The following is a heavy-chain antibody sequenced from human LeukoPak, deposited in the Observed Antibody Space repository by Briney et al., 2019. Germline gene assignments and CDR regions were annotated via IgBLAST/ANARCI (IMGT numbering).Heavy chain of an antibody. J-gene: IGHJ3*02. D-gene: IGHD1-14*01. CDR2: IGAAGAHT. CDR3: ARELGGTKTGGFDI. CDR1: GFIFSYHD. V-gene: IGHV3-64*02. Sequence: GGSLRLSCAASGFIFSYHDMHWVRQAPGKGLEFVSSIGAAGAHTFYADSVKGRFTVSRDNFQSTMYLQMDGLRPEDSAVYYCARELGGTKTGGFDIWGQGTVVTVSS.